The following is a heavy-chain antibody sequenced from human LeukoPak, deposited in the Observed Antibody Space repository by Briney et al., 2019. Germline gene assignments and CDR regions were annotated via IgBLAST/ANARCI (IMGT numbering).Heavy chain of an antibody. D-gene: IGHD6-19*01. Sequence: GGSLRLSCAASGFTFSSYSMNWVRQAPGKGLEWVSSISSSSSYIYYADSVKGRFTISRDNAKNSLYLQMSSLRAEDTAVYYCARVVSDSSGWYYYYYMDVWGKGTTVTISS. CDR2: ISSSSSYI. CDR1: GFTFSSYS. V-gene: IGHV3-21*01. J-gene: IGHJ6*03. CDR3: ARVVSDSSGWYYYYYMDV.